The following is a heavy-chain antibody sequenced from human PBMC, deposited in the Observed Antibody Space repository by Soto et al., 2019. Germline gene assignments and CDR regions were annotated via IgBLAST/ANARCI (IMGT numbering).Heavy chain of an antibody. Sequence: GGSLRLSCAASGSAFYYYNMNWVRQAPGRGLEWVSSISGSGIDIHFTDSVKGRFTISRDSSRNTLFLQLNSLRAEDTAVYYCAKEFGSTWIDHWGEGTLVTVSS. V-gene: IGHV3-21*01. D-gene: IGHD6-13*01. J-gene: IGHJ4*02. CDR1: GSAFYYYN. CDR3: AKEFGSTWIDH. CDR2: ISGSGIDI.